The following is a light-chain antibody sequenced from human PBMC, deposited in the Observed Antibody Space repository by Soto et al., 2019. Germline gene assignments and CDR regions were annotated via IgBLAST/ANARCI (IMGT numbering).Light chain of an antibody. CDR2: GAS. J-gene: IGKJ4*01. CDR1: QTVSSAY. Sequence: EVVLTQSPGTLSLSPGERATLSCRASQTVSSAYLAWYQHQPGQAPRLLISGASRAVGIPDRFSGSGSGTDCTLTISRLEPEDFALYYCHQYGTSPPTFGGGTKVEIK. CDR3: HQYGTSPPT. V-gene: IGKV3-20*01.